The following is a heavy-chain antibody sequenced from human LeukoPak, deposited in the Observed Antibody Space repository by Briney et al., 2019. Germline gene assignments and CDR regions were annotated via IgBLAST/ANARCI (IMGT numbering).Heavy chain of an antibody. Sequence: SETLSLTCTVSGGSISSYYWSWIRQPPGKGLEWIGYIYYSGSTNYNPSLKSRVTISVDTSKNQFSLKLSSVTAADTAVYYCARGRYCSGGSSYSGPRANGFDHWGQGTLVTVSS. CDR1: GGSISSYY. CDR2: IYYSGST. V-gene: IGHV4-59*12. D-gene: IGHD2-15*01. CDR3: ARGRYCSGGSSYSGPRANGFDH. J-gene: IGHJ4*02.